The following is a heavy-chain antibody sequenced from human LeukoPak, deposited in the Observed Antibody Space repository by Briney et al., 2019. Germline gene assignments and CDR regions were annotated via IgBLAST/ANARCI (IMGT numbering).Heavy chain of an antibody. Sequence: ASVKVSCKASGYTFTSYAMNWVRQAPGQGLEWMGWINTNTGNPTYAQGFTGRFVSSLDTSVSTAYLQICSLKAEDTAVYYCARDQYITMVRGVISYWGQGTLVTVSS. V-gene: IGHV7-4-1*01. D-gene: IGHD3-10*01. J-gene: IGHJ4*02. CDR3: ARDQYITMVRGVISY. CDR1: GYTFTSYA. CDR2: INTNTGNP.